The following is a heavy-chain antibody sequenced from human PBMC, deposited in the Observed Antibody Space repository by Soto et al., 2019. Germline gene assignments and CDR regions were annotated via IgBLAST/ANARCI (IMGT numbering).Heavy chain of an antibody. V-gene: IGHV3-9*01. CDR1: GFSFGDYA. Sequence: GGSLRLSCAASGFSFGDYAMQWVRQVPGKGLEWVSSISWNGESIGYADSVKGRFTISRDNGKKSVYLQMNSLRGEDTALYYCAKDVGSSGWYDGFDSWGQGTLVTVS. CDR2: ISWNGESI. CDR3: AKDVGSSGWYDGFDS. D-gene: IGHD6-19*01. J-gene: IGHJ4*02.